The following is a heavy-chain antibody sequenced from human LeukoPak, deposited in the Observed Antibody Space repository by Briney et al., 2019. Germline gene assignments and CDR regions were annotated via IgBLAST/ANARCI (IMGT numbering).Heavy chain of an antibody. CDR3: ARDNRAYYYYYMDV. CDR2: IYSGGST. V-gene: IGHV3-66*02. Sequence: GRSLRLSCAASGFTVSSNYMSWVRQAPGKGLEWVSVIYSGGSTYYADSVKGRFTISRDNSKNTLYLQMNSLRAEDTAVYYCARDNRAYYYYYMDVWGKGTTATVSS. D-gene: IGHD1-1*01. CDR1: GFTVSSNY. J-gene: IGHJ6*03.